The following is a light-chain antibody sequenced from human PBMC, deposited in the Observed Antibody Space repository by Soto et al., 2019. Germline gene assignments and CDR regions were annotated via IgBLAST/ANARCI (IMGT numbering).Light chain of an antibody. CDR3: QQYNSYWT. CDR1: QSISSW. Sequence: DIQMIQSPSTLSASVGDRVTITCRASQSISSWLAWYQQKPGKAPKLLIFDASSLESGVPSRFSGRGSGTEFTLTISSLQPDDFATYYCQQYNSYWTFGQGTKVEIK. V-gene: IGKV1-5*01. J-gene: IGKJ1*01. CDR2: DAS.